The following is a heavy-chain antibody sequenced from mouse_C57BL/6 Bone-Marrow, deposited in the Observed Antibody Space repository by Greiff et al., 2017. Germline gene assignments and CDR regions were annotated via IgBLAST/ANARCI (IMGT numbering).Heavy chain of an antibody. CDR3: ARGGYYDGYYAAWFAY. V-gene: IGHV1-9*01. CDR1: GYTFTGYW. CDR2: ILPGSGST. J-gene: IGHJ3*01. Sequence: VQLQQSGAELMKPGASVKLSCKATGYTFTGYWIEWVKQRPGHGLEWIGEILPGSGSTNYNEKFKGKATFTAATSSNTAYMQLSSLTTEDSAIYYGARGGYYDGYYAAWFAYWGQGTLVTVSA. D-gene: IGHD2-3*01.